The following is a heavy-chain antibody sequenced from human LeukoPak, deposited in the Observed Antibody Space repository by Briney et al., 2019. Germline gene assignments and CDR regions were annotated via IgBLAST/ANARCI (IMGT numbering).Heavy chain of an antibody. V-gene: IGHV1-2*06. D-gene: IGHD3-22*01. CDR2: INPNSGGT. CDR3: AREGDYYDSSGYYLTVPDH. CDR1: GYTFTGYY. Sequence: ASVKVSCKASGYTFTGYYMHWVRQAPGQGLEWMGRINPNSGGTNYAQKFQGRVTMTRDTSISTAYMELSRLRSDDTAVYYCAREGDYYDSSGYYLTVPDHWGQGTLVTVSS. J-gene: IGHJ4*02.